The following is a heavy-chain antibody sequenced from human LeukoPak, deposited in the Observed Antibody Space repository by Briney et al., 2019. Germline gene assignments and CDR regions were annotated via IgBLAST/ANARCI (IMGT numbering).Heavy chain of an antibody. V-gene: IGHV4-31*03. CDR1: GGSISSGGYY. D-gene: IGHD6-19*01. CDR2: IYYSGST. CDR3: ARAAVAGPLYYFDY. J-gene: IGHJ4*02. Sequence: PSQTLSLTCTVSGGSISSGGYYWSWIRQHPGKGLEWIGYIYYSGSTYYNPSLKSRVTISVDTSKNQFSLKLSSVTAADTAVYYCARAAVAGPLYYFDYWGQGTLVTVSS.